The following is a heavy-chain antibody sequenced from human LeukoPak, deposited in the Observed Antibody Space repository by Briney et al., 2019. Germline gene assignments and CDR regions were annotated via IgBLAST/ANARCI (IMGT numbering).Heavy chain of an antibody. CDR2: LYPSDSET. D-gene: IGHD3-10*01. J-gene: IGHJ4*02. CDR3: ARLIYYGSGRTYFFDS. CDR1: GYSFNTFY. Sequence: GESLKISCKGSGYSFNTFYIGWVRQTPETGLEWMGNLYPSDSETKLKPSFQGQVTLSVDKSINTAYLRLSSLKASDTAIYYCARLIYYGSGRTYFFDSWGQGTQVTVSS. V-gene: IGHV5-51*01.